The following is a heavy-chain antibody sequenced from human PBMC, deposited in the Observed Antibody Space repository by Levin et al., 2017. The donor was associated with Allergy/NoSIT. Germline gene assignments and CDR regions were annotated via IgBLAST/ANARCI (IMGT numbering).Heavy chain of an antibody. CDR2: INWKGGRT. CDR1: GFTCDEYG. Sequence: LSLTCAASGFTCDEYGRNGVRQAPGKGLEWVSGINWKGGRTGYADSVKGRFTISRDNAKNSLYLQMNSLRAEDTALYYCARDKGIAVAGGFDYWGQGTLVTVSS. J-gene: IGHJ4*02. CDR3: ARDKGIAVAGGFDY. D-gene: IGHD6-19*01. V-gene: IGHV3-20*04.